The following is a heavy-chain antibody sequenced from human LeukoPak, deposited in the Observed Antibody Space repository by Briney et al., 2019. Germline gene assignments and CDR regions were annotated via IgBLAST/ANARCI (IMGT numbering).Heavy chain of an antibody. V-gene: IGHV3-23*01. CDR3: ARSEFLGNNWFDP. Sequence: PGGSLRLSCAASGFTFSNYGMSWVRQAPGKGLEWVSGISNNGGSTYYADSVKGRFTISRDNAKNSLYLQMNSLRAEDTAVYYCARSEFLGNNWFDPWGQGTLVTVSS. CDR2: ISNNGGST. J-gene: IGHJ5*02. CDR1: GFTFSNYG. D-gene: IGHD2/OR15-2a*01.